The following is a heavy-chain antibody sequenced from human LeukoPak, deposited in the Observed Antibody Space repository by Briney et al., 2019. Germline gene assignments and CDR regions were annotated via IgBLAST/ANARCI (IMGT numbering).Heavy chain of an antibody. CDR3: ARAWWIQLWSYYFLY. CDR1: GFTFSDYS. D-gene: IGHD5-18*01. Sequence: GGSLRLSCAASGFTFSDYSMHWVRQAPGKGLEWVSYISGVSTTIYYADSVKGRFTISRDNAKNSLYLQMNSLRAEDTAVYYCARAWWIQLWSYYFLYCGQGALVTVS. CDR2: ISGVSTTI. V-gene: IGHV3-48*04. J-gene: IGHJ4*02.